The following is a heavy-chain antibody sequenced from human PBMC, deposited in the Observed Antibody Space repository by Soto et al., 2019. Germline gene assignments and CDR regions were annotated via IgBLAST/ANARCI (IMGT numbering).Heavy chain of an antibody. J-gene: IGHJ5*02. CDR1: GFSFNNYW. CDR2: INGDGSST. V-gene: IGHV3-74*01. Sequence: EVPLVESGGGLVQPGGSLRLSCAASGFSFNNYWMNWVRQAPGKGLLWVSRINGDGSSTSYADSVKGRFTISRDNAKNTLYLQMNSLSADDTAVYYCTRGSPTGGNWFDPWGQGTLVTVSS. D-gene: IGHD3-10*01. CDR3: TRGSPTGGNWFDP.